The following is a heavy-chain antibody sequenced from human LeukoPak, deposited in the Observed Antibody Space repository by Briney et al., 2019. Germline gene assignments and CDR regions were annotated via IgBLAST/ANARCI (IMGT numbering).Heavy chain of an antibody. V-gene: IGHV4-59*01. CDR1: GGSIGSYY. CDR2: IYYSGST. J-gene: IGHJ4*02. D-gene: IGHD3-22*01. Sequence: SETLSLTCTVSGGSIGSYYWSWIRQPPGKGLEWIGYIYYSGSTKYNPSLKSRVTMSIDTSKSQFSLKLSSVTAADTAVYYCARGTPLPYDSSGYILDYWGQGTLVTVSS. CDR3: ARGTPLPYDSSGYILDY.